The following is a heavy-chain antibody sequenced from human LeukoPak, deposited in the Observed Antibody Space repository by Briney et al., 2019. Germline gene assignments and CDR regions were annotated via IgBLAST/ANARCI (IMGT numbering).Heavy chain of an antibody. J-gene: IGHJ4*02. V-gene: IGHV4-59*12. D-gene: IGHD3-10*01. CDR3: ARENAVRRYFDY. Sequence: SETLSLTCTVSGGSISSYYWSWIRQPPGKGLEYIGYIYYDGSTDYNPSLKSRVTISIDTSKNQFSLKLTSVTAADTAVYYCARENAVRRYFDYWGQGTLVTVSS. CDR2: IYYDGST. CDR1: GGSISSYY.